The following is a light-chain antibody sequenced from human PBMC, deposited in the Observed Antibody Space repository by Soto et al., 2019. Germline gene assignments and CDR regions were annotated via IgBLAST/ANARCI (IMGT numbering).Light chain of an antibody. CDR1: ESVSSK. Sequence: EIVMTQSPSTLSVSPGEGATLSCRASESVSSKLAWYQQKPGQAPRLLIYGASSRATGIPDRFSGSGSGTDFTLTISRLEPEDFEVYYCQQYGSSPRTFGPGTKVDI. CDR2: GAS. CDR3: QQYGSSPRT. V-gene: IGKV3-20*01. J-gene: IGKJ3*01.